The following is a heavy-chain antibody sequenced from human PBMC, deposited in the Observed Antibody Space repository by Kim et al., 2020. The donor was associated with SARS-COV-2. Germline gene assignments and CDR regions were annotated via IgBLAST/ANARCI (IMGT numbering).Heavy chain of an antibody. Sequence: YHNPSLKRRVTISVDTSKNQFSLKLSSVTAADTAVYYCARELEGWFDPWGQGTLVTVSS. V-gene: IGHV4-31*02. J-gene: IGHJ5*02. CDR3: ARELEGWFDP. D-gene: IGHD1-1*01.